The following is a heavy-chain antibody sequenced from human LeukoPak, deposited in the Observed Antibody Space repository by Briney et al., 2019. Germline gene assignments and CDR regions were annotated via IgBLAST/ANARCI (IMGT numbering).Heavy chain of an antibody. J-gene: IGHJ4*02. CDR2: ISSSGKSI. Sequence: GGFLRLSCAASGFTFSDHYMSWFRQGPGKGLEWVSYISSSGKSIYYADSVKGRFSISRDNATNSVYLQMNSLRAEDTAVYYCARESVFGWFGKYFFDCWGQGTLVTVSS. V-gene: IGHV3-11*01. CDR1: GFTFSDHY. CDR3: ARESVFGWFGKYFFDC. D-gene: IGHD3-9*01.